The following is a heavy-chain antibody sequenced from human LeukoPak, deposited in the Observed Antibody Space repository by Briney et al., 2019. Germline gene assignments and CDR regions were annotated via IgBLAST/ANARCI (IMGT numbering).Heavy chain of an antibody. CDR2: VDWDDDK. V-gene: IGHV2-70*11. Sequence: SGPTLVNPTQTLTLTCTFSGFSLSTSGMCVGWIRQPPGKALEWLARVDWDDDKYYSTSLKTRLTISKDTSRSQVVLTMTNMDPVDTATYYCVRSYYYDSSGYFFDYWGQGTLVTVSS. CDR3: VRSYYYDSSGYFFDY. CDR1: GFSLSTSGMC. D-gene: IGHD3-22*01. J-gene: IGHJ4*02.